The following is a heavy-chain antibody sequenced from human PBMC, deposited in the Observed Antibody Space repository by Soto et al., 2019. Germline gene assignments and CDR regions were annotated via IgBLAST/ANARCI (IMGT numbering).Heavy chain of an antibody. CDR2: MNPNSGNT. Sequence: ASVKVSCKASRYTFTSYAINWVRQATGQGLEWMGWMNPNSGNTGYAQKFQGGVTMTRNTSISTAYMELSSLRSEDTAVYYCARSYSGATGDYYSYMDVWGKGTTVTVSS. J-gene: IGHJ6*03. CDR3: ARSYSGATGDYYSYMDV. V-gene: IGHV1-8*02. CDR1: RYTFTSYA. D-gene: IGHD5-12*01.